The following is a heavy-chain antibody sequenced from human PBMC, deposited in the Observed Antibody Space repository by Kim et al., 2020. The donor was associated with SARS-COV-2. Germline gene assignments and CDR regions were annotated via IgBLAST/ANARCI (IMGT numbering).Heavy chain of an antibody. V-gene: IGHV3-64D*06. CDR1: GFTFSGYA. J-gene: IGHJ4*02. D-gene: IGHD5-18*01. CDR3: VRYVRSYGAVL. CDR2: TTRGGGGS. Sequence: GGSLRLSCAASGFTFSGYAIHWVRRAPGKGLEYVSATTRGGGGSFYADSVEGRFTISRDNSKNTLYLQMNSLRLEDTSMYYCVRYVRSYGAVLWGQGTLVIVSS.